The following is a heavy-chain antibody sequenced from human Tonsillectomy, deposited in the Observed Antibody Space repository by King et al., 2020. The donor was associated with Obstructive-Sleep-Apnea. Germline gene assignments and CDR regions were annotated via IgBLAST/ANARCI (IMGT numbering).Heavy chain of an antibody. J-gene: IGHJ5*02. CDR3: AREGAAGTNWFDP. Sequence: QLQESGPGLVKPSETLSLTCTVSGGSISSSNYYWGWIRQPPGKGLEWIGSIYYSGRTYYNPSLKSRVTISVDTSKNQFSLKLSSVTAADTAVYYCAREGAAGTNWFDPWGQGTLVTVSS. V-gene: IGHV4-39*07. D-gene: IGHD6-13*01. CDR1: GGSISSSNYY. CDR2: IYYSGRT.